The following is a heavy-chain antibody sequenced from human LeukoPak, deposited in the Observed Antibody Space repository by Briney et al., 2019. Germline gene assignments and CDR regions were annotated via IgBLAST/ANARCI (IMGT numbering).Heavy chain of an antibody. CDR3: ARVDPDYDFWSGAIGY. CDR2: INPSGGST. V-gene: IGHV1-46*01. D-gene: IGHD3-3*01. CDR1: GYTFTGYY. J-gene: IGHJ4*02. Sequence: ASVKVSCKASGYTFTGYYMHWVRQAPGQGLEWMGIINPSGGSTSYAQKFQGRVTMTRDTSTSTVYVELSSLRSEDTAVYYCARVDPDYDFWSGAIGYWGQGTLVTASS.